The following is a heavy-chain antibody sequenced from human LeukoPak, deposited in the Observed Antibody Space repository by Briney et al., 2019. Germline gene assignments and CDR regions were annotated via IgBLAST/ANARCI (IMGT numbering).Heavy chain of an antibody. CDR1: GFTFDDYA. Sequence: GGSLRLSCAASGFTFDDYAMHWVRQAPGKGLEWVSGISWNSATIVHADSVNGRFTISRDNAKNSLYVQMNSLRAEDMALYYCAKDNGNYGFDYWGQGTLVTVSS. V-gene: IGHV3-9*03. CDR2: ISWNSATI. J-gene: IGHJ4*02. CDR3: AKDNGNYGFDY. D-gene: IGHD1-7*01.